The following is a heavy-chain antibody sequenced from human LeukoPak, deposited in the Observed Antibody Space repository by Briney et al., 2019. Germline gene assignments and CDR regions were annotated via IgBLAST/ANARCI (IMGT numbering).Heavy chain of an antibody. CDR3: LHGGNSGDWVF. CDR2: VFHSGST. V-gene: IGHV4-4*02. CDR1: GVSIRSSTNW. Sequence: SGTLSLTCTVSGVSIRSSTNWWTWVRQAPGKGLEWIGEVFHSGSTNYSPSLKSRVTMSADKSKNQFPLNLSSVTAADTAVYYCLHGGNSGDWVFWGQGTLVAVSS. D-gene: IGHD4-23*01. J-gene: IGHJ4*02.